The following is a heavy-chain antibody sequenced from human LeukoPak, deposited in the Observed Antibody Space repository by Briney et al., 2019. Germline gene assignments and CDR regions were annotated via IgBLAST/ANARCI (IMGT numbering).Heavy chain of an antibody. CDR1: GFTFNNYW. CDR2: IKQDGSEM. Sequence: GGSLRLSCAASGFTFNNYWMSWVRQAPGKGLEWVAIIKQDGSEMYYVESVKGRFTISRDNAKNSLFLQMTSLRAEDTAVYYCARDPGRIGFDYWGQGTLVTVSS. D-gene: IGHD2/OR15-2a*01. V-gene: IGHV3-7*03. J-gene: IGHJ4*02. CDR3: ARDPGRIGFDY.